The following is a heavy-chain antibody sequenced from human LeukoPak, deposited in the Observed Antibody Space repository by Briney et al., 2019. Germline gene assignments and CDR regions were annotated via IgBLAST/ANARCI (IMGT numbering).Heavy chain of an antibody. CDR2: ISSSGTTI. V-gene: IGHV3-11*01. CDR1: GFTFTDYY. CDR3: GGVDEDYNGYQEYYYFYIDV. J-gene: IGHJ6*03. D-gene: IGHD5-12*01. Sequence: GGSLRLSCAASGFTFTDYYMTWVRQAPGKGLEWVSYISSSGTTIYSADSVKGRFTFSRDNAKNSLYLQMNSLRAEDTAVYYCGGVDEDYNGYQEYYYFYIDVWGKGTTVAVSS.